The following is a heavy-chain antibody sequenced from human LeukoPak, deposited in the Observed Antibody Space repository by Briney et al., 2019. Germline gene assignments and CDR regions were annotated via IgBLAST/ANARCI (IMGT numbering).Heavy chain of an antibody. Sequence: PGRSLRLSCAASGFTFSSYGMHWVRQAPGKGREWVVVIWYDGSNKYYADSVKGRFTISRDNSKNTLYLQMNSLRAEDTAVYYCAKVSGPYYDSSGYYGYFDYWGQGTLVTVSS. CDR1: GFTFSSYG. D-gene: IGHD3-22*01. CDR3: AKVSGPYYDSSGYYGYFDY. J-gene: IGHJ4*02. V-gene: IGHV3-33*06. CDR2: IWYDGSNK.